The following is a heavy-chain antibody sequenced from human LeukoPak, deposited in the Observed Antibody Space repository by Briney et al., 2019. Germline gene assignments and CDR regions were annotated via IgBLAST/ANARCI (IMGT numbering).Heavy chain of an antibody. CDR2: IYYSVST. Sequence: SETLSLTCTVSGGSISSSSYYWGWIRQPPGKGLEWIGSIYYSVSTYYNPSLKSRVTISVDTSKNQFSLKLSSVTAADTAVYYCARELDCSGGSCTIDYWGQGTLVTVSS. V-gene: IGHV4-39*01. J-gene: IGHJ4*02. D-gene: IGHD2-15*01. CDR1: GGSISSSSYY. CDR3: ARELDCSGGSCTIDY.